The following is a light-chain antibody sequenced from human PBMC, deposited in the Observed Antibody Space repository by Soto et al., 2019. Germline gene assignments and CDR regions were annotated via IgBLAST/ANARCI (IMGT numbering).Light chain of an antibody. CDR3: QQYSRATIT. J-gene: IGKJ5*01. Sequence: EIVLTQSPGTLSLSPGEGPTLSSRVSQSVRRNYLAWYQQKPGQAPRVXIYTASRRETGIPDRFSGSGSGTEFTLTISRLEPEDSEVYYCQQYSRATITFGQGTRLEIK. CDR2: TAS. CDR1: QSVRRNY. V-gene: IGKV3-20*01.